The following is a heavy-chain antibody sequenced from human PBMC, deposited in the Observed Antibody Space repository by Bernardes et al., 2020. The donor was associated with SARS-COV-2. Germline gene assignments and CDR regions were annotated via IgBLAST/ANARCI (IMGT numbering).Heavy chain of an antibody. Sequence: SETLSLTCTVSGGSISSSSYYWGWIRQPPGKALDWIGSIYYSGTTYYNPSLESRVTISVDMSKNQLSLKLSSVTAAETAVYYCARLGRVWYYLDWFDTWGQGTLVTVSS. J-gene: IGHJ5*02. CDR2: IYYSGTT. D-gene: IGHD6-13*01. CDR3: ARLGRVWYYLDWFDT. CDR1: GGSISSSSYY. V-gene: IGHV4-39*01.